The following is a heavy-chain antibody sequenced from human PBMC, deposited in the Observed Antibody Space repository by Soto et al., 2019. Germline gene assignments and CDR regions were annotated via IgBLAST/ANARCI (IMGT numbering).Heavy chain of an antibody. V-gene: IGHV1-3*05. Sequence: QVQLVQSGAEEKKPGASVKVSCKASGYTFTSYAMHWVRQAPGQRLEWMGWINAGNGNTKYSQKFQGRVTSTRDTSAITAYMELSSLRSEDTAVYYCARSIVVVTALDYWGQGTLVTVSS. D-gene: IGHD2-21*02. CDR3: ARSIVVVTALDY. CDR1: GYTFTSYA. J-gene: IGHJ4*02. CDR2: INAGNGNT.